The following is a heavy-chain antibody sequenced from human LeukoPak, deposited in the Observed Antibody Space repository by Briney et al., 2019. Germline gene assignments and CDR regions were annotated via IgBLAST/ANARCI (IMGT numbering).Heavy chain of an antibody. CDR3: AKYAVTGGSNWLYP. V-gene: IGHV3-23*01. D-gene: IGHD2-21*02. CDR2: ISGSGGTT. Sequence: GGSLRFSYAASGFTCSSYAMSWVRQAPGKGLEWVSTISGSGGTTYYADSVKGRFTISRDHSKNTLCLQTNSLRGEDTAVYYCAKYAVTGGSNWLYPWGQGDVFTVSS. J-gene: IGHJ5*02. CDR1: GFTCSSYA.